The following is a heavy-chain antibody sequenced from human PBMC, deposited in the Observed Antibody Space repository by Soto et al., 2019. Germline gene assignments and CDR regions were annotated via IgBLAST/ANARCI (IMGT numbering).Heavy chain of an antibody. V-gene: IGHV3-21*01. J-gene: IGHJ6*02. CDR2: ISSSSSYI. CDR3: ARDKRFDWLKGYGMDV. D-gene: IGHD3-9*01. CDR1: GFTFSSYS. Sequence: PGGSLRLSCAASGFTFSSYSMNWVRQAPGKGLEWVSSISSSSSYIYYADSVKGRFTISRDNAKNSLYLQMNSLGAEDTAVYYCARDKRFDWLKGYGMDVWGQGTTVTVSS.